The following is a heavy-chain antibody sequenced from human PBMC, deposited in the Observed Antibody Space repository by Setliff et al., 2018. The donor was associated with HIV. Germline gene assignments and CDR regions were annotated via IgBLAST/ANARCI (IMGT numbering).Heavy chain of an antibody. CDR3: ARRGDYGGMGY. CDR2: IYYSGNT. Sequence: SETLSLTCTVSGGSISGYYWTWIRQPPGKGLEWIGYIYYSGNTNYNPSLKSRVTISLDTSKNQFSLKLISLTAADTAVYYCARRGDYGGMGYWGLGTLVTVSS. J-gene: IGHJ4*02. V-gene: IGHV4-59*08. CDR1: GGSISGYY. D-gene: IGHD4-17*01.